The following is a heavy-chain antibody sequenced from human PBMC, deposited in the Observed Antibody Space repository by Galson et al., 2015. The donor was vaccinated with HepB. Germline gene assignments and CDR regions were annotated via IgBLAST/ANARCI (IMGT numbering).Heavy chain of an antibody. D-gene: IGHD6-13*01. CDR2: IIPIFGTA. CDR1: GGTFSSYA. Sequence: SVKVSCKASGGTFSSYAISWVRQAPGQGLEWMGGIIPIFGTANYAQKFQGRVTITADESTSTAYMELSSLRSEDTAVYYCARGPLHQTTEAARDGSSWPYYYYYYMDVWGKGTTVTVSS. CDR3: ARGPLHQTTEAARDGSSWPYYYYYYMDV. J-gene: IGHJ6*03. V-gene: IGHV1-69*13.